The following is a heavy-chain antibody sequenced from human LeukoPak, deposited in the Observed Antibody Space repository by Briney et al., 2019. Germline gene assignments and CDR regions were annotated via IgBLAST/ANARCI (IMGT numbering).Heavy chain of an antibody. CDR1: GFTFSSYG. CDR3: ARVLGDSGWYLGWFDP. CDR2: IWYDGSDK. D-gene: IGHD6-19*01. V-gene: IGHV3-33*01. Sequence: GGSLRLSCAASGFTFSSYGMHWVHQAPGKGLEWVAVIWYDGSDKYYADSVKGRFTISRDNSKNTLYLQMNSLRVEDTAVYYCARVLGDSGWYLGWFDPWGQGTLVTVSS. J-gene: IGHJ5*02.